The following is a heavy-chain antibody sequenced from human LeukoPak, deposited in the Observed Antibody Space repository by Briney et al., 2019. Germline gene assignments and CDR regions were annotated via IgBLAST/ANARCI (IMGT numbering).Heavy chain of an antibody. CDR3: ARGRTHRYYYDSSGYYGGAFDI. CDR2: ISAYNGDT. D-gene: IGHD3-22*01. CDR1: GYTFTNYG. Sequence: GASVKVSCKASGYTFTNYGVSWVRQAPGQGLEWMGWISAYNGDTNYAQKLQGRVTMTTDTSTSTAYMELRSLRSDDTAVYYCARGRTHRYYYDSSGYYGGAFDIWGQGTMVTVSS. V-gene: IGHV1-18*01. J-gene: IGHJ3*02.